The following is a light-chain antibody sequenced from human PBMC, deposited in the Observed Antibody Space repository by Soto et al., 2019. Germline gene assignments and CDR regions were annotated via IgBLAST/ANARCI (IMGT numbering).Light chain of an antibody. CDR2: MIS. Sequence: DIVLTQNPLSSPVTLGQPASISCRSSQSLVHGDGNTYLSWLQQRPGQPPRLLIYMISNRFSGVPDRFAGSGAGTDFTLGISGVEAEDVRVYYCMQSTQAYTFGQGTKLAIK. CDR1: QSLVHGDGNTY. CDR3: MQSTQAYT. J-gene: IGKJ2*01. V-gene: IGKV2-24*01.